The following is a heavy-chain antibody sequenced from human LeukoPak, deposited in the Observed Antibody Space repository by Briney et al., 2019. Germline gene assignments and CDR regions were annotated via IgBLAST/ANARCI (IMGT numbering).Heavy chain of an antibody. J-gene: IGHJ5*02. CDR1: GFTFSSYG. V-gene: IGHV3-30*18. CDR2: ISYDGSNK. D-gene: IGHD3-3*01. Sequence: GRSLRLSCAASGFTFSSYGMHWVRQAPGKGLEWVAVISYDGSNKYYADSVKGRFTISRDNSKNTLYLQMNSLRAEATAVYYRAKDRQRGYYPRFHPWGQGTLVTVSS. CDR3: AKDRQRGYYPRFHP.